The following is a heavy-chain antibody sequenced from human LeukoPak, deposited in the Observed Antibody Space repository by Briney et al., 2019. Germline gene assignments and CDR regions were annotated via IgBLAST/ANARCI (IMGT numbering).Heavy chain of an antibody. V-gene: IGHV3-11*01. CDR1: GLTFSDSY. D-gene: IGHD6-6*01. J-gene: IGHJ4*02. Sequence: GGSLRLSCAAAGLTFSDSYMSWIRQAPGKGLEWVSYISSSGSTTYYADSVKGRFTISRDNAKNSLFLQMNSLRAEDTAVYYCARRKRSFDYWGQGTLVTVSS. CDR3: ARRKRSFDY. CDR2: ISSSGSTT.